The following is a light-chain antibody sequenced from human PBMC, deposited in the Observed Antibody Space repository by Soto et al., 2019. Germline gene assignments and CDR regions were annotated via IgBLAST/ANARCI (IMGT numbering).Light chain of an antibody. CDR1: QTISSW. Sequence: DIQMTQSPSTLSGSVGDRVTITCRASQTISSWLAWYQQKPGKAPKLXIYKASTLKSGVPSRFSGSGSGTELTITISSLQPDDFETYYCQHYNSYSEAFGQGTKVDI. CDR3: QHYNSYSEA. V-gene: IGKV1-5*03. CDR2: KAS. J-gene: IGKJ1*01.